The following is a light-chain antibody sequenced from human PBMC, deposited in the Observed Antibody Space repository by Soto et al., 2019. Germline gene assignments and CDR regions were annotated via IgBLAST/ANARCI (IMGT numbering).Light chain of an antibody. Sequence: QGTQSPSSLSASVGDRVTITFRASQTICANLNWYRQKPGKAPTLLIYDATTLQSGVPSRFSGLGSGTDFTLTITSLQPEDSATYFCQQSYTTVYTFGLGTKVDI. J-gene: IGKJ2*01. CDR2: DAT. CDR3: QQSYTTVYT. V-gene: IGKV1-39*01. CDR1: QTICAN.